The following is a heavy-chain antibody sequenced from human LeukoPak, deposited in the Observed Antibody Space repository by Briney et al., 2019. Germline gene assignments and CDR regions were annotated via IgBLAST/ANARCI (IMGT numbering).Heavy chain of an antibody. CDR1: GFTFDDYA. Sequence: PGGSLRLSCAASGFTFDDYAMHWVRQAQGKGLEWDSLISGDGGSTYNADSVKGRFTISRDNSKNSLYLQMNSLRTEDTALYYCAKDIYSSGRQNAFDIWGQGTMVTVSS. J-gene: IGHJ3*02. V-gene: IGHV3-43*02. D-gene: IGHD6-19*01. CDR2: ISGDGGST. CDR3: AKDIYSSGRQNAFDI.